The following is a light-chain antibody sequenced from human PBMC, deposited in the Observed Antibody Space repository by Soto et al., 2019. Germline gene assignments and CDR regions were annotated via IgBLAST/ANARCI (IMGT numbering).Light chain of an antibody. Sequence: QSVLTQPPSASGTPGQSVIISCSGSSSNIGSHPVNWYQQLPGTAPKLLIYTNDQRPSGVPDRFSGSKSGTSASLAISGLQSEDEAHYYCVAWDDRLNGPVFGGGTQLTVL. V-gene: IGLV1-44*01. CDR3: VAWDDRLNGPV. J-gene: IGLJ3*02. CDR2: TND. CDR1: SSNIGSHP.